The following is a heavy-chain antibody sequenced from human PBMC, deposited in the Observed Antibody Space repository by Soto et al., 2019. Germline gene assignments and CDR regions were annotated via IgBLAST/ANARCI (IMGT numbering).Heavy chain of an antibody. CDR2: IYYSGST. D-gene: IGHD3-22*01. V-gene: IGHV4-61*08. CDR3: ARGGFYYDSSGYYNWFDP. CDR1: GGSISSGGYY. J-gene: IGHJ5*02. Sequence: SETLSLTCTVSGGSISSGGYYWSWIRQHPGKGLEWIGYIYYSGSTNYNPSLKSRVTISVDTSKNQFSLKLSSVTAADTAVYYCARGGFYYDSSGYYNWFDPWGQGTLVTVSS.